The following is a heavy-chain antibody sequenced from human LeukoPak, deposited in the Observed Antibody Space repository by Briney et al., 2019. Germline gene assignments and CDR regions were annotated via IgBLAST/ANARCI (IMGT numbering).Heavy chain of an antibody. CDR1: GYTFTSYG. CDR2: ISAYNGNT. V-gene: IGHV1-18*01. J-gene: IGHJ4*02. Sequence: ASVKVSYKASGYTFTSYGISWVRQAPGQGLEWMGWISAYNGNTNYAQKLQGRVTMTTDTSTSTAYMELRSLRSDDTAVYYCARDLKIAVAGTGSGYWGQGTLVTVSS. D-gene: IGHD6-19*01. CDR3: ARDLKIAVAGTGSGY.